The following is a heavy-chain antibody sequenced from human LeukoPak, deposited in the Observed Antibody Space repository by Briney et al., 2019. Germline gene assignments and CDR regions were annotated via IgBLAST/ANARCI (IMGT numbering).Heavy chain of an antibody. D-gene: IGHD1-26*01. Sequence: GGSLRLSCTASGFTFCSYAMSWVRQAPGKGLVWVSLISGSGGSTYYADSVKGRFTISRDNSKNTLYLQMNSLRAEDTAVYYCAEVVGATTRGYFDYWGQGTLVTVSS. CDR2: ISGSGGST. CDR3: AEVVGATTRGYFDY. V-gene: IGHV3-23*01. J-gene: IGHJ4*02. CDR1: GFTFCSYA.